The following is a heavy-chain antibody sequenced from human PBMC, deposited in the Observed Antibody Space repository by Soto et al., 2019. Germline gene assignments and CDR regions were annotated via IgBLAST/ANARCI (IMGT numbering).Heavy chain of an antibody. J-gene: IGHJ6*02. D-gene: IGHD6-13*01. V-gene: IGHV1-2*02. Sequence: ASVKVSCKASGYTFTGYYMHWVLQAPGQGLEWMGWINPNSGGTNYAQKFQGRVTMTRDTSISTAYMELSRLRSDDTAVYYCARGRGIADLYYYYGMDVWGQGTTVTVSS. CDR3: ARGRGIADLYYYYGMDV. CDR2: INPNSGGT. CDR1: GYTFTGYY.